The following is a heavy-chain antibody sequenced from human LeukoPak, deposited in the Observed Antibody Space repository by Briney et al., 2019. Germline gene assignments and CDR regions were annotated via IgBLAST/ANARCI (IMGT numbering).Heavy chain of an antibody. D-gene: IGHD3-22*01. CDR2: ISYDGSNK. CDR1: GFTFSSYG. Sequence: SGGSLRLSCAASGFTFSSYGMHWVRQAPGKGLEWVAVISYDGSNKYYADSVKGRFTISRDNSKNTLYLQMNSLRAEDTAVYYCAKFPEYYYDSSGEIDFDYWGQGTLVTVSS. J-gene: IGHJ4*02. V-gene: IGHV3-30*18. CDR3: AKFPEYYYDSSGEIDFDY.